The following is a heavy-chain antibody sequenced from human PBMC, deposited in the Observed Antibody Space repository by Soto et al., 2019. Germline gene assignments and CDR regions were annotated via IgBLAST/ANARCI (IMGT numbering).Heavy chain of an antibody. D-gene: IGHD2-15*01. J-gene: IGHJ4*02. CDR3: TGPDAAFAPDSDY. V-gene: IGHV1-18*04. CDR2: ISATNGNS. Sequence: QGQLVQAGAEVKKPGASVKVSCKAPGYTFNKYSISWVRQAAGQGLEGRGWISATNGNSDFGQKFQGRVTMATDASTSTAYMELTSLRSDDAAVFYCTGPDAAFAPDSDYWGQGTLVTVSS. CDR1: GYTFNKYS.